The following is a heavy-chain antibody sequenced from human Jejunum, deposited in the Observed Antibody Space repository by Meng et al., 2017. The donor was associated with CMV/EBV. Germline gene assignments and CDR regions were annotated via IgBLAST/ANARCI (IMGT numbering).Heavy chain of an antibody. D-gene: IGHD2-8*01. CDR1: GGSFSNSW. V-gene: IGHV3-7*01. CDR2: KNEDESDK. CDR3: ASTGPLYGLYFCY. Sequence: CGGSFSNSWVIWVRRAPGKGLEWVAKKNEDESDKYYVDSVKGRFTIFRDNAKNSVYLQMNSLRAEDTAVYYCASTGPLYGLYFCYWGQGTRVTVSS. J-gene: IGHJ4*02.